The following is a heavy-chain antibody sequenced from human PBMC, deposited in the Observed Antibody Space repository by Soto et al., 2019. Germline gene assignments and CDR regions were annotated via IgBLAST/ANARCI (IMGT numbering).Heavy chain of an antibody. CDR2: ISGSGGST. D-gene: IGHD5-18*01. Sequence: GGSLRLSCAASGFTFSSYAMSWVRQAPGKGLEWVSAISGSGGSTYYADSVKGRFTISRDNSKNTLYLQMNSLRAEDTAVYYCAKDNPPYGYFSSYFDYWGQGTLVTVSS. V-gene: IGHV3-23*01. J-gene: IGHJ4*02. CDR1: GFTFSSYA. CDR3: AKDNPPYGYFSSYFDY.